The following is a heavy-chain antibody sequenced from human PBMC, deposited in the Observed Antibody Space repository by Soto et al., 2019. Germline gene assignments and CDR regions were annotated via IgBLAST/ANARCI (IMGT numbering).Heavy chain of an antibody. CDR2: INHSGST. Sequence: QVQLQQWGAGLLKPSETLSLTCAVYGGSFSGYYWSWIRQPPGKGLEWIGEINHSGSTNYNPSLKSRVTISVDTSKNKFSLKLSSVTAADTAVYYCARKWTYYYGSGSYRLFDYWGQGTLVTVSS. V-gene: IGHV4-34*01. CDR3: ARKWTYYYGSGSYRLFDY. D-gene: IGHD3-10*01. J-gene: IGHJ4*02. CDR1: GGSFSGYY.